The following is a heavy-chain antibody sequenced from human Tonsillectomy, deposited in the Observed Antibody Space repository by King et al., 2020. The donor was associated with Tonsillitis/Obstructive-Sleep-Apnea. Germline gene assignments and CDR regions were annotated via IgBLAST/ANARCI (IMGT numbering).Heavy chain of an antibody. CDR2: ISAYNGNT. J-gene: IGHJ5*02. Sequence: QLVQSGAEVKKPGASVKVSCKASGYTFTSYGISWVRQAPGQGLEWMGWISAYNGNTNYAQKLQGRVTMTTDTSPSTAYMELRSRRSDDTAVYYCAGDEIFGVVTPFDPWGRGTLVTVSS. CDR3: AGDEIFGVVTPFDP. V-gene: IGHV1-18*01. D-gene: IGHD3-3*01. CDR1: GYTFTSYG.